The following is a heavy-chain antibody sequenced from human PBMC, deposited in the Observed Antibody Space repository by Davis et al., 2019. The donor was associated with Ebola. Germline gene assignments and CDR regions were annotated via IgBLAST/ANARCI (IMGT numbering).Heavy chain of an antibody. CDR3: TRPYWSGGDDGGDY. CDR2: IYPGDSDT. V-gene: IGHV5-51*01. J-gene: IGHJ4*02. Sequence: GESLKISCQASGYSFTNYWIGWVRQMPGKGLEWMGIIYPGDSDTRYSPSFQGQVTISADKSTNTAYLHWSSLQVSDSAMYYCTRPYWSGGDDGGDYWGRGTLITVSS. CDR1: GYSFTNYW. D-gene: IGHD3-3*01.